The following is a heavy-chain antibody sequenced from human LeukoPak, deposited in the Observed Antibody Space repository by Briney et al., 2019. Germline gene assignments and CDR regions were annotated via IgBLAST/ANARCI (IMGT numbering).Heavy chain of an antibody. J-gene: IGHJ4*02. CDR1: GFTFSNNW. CDR3: ARAHPFAYGSGTFQDY. CDR2: VKKDGSEK. Sequence: GGSLRLSCAASGFTFSNNWMTWVRQAPGKGLEWVASVKKDGSEKYYVDSVKGRFTISRDNAKNSLYLQMNSLRVEDTAVYYCARAHPFAYGSGTFQDYWGQGTLVTVSS. V-gene: IGHV3-7*01. D-gene: IGHD3-10*01.